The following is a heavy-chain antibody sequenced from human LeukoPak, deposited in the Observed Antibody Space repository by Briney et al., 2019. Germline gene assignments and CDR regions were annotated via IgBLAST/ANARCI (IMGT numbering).Heavy chain of an antibody. J-gene: IGHJ1*01. CDR3: ARVVQSTDSSGFYLPEYFQH. V-gene: IGHV4-38-2*02. CDR1: GYSISSSYY. Sequence: SETLSLTCTVSGYSISSSYYWGWIRQPPGKGLEWIGNIYHSGSTYYNPSLKSRVTISVDTSKNQFSLKLRSVTAADTAVYYCARVVQSTDSSGFYLPEYFQHWGQGTLVTVSS. CDR2: IYHSGST. D-gene: IGHD3-22*01.